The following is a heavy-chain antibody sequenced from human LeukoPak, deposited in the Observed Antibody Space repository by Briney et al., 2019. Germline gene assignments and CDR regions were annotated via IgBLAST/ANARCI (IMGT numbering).Heavy chain of an antibody. CDR2: IYYSGST. J-gene: IGHJ3*02. CDR3: ARGGTSGYFVYDAFDI. V-gene: IGHV4-59*01. D-gene: IGHD3-9*01. Sequence: PSETLSLTCTVSGGSISSYYWSWIRRPPGKGLEWIGYIYYSGSTNYNPSLKSRVTISVDTSKNQFSLKLSSVTAADTAVYYCARGGTSGYFVYDAFDIWGQGTMVTVSS. CDR1: GGSISSYY.